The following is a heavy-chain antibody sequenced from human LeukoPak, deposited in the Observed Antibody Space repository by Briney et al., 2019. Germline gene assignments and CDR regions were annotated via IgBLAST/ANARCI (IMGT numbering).Heavy chain of an antibody. CDR2: IHYSGST. CDR3: ARHKTGGSYPLDY. D-gene: IGHD2-8*02. Sequence: SETESLTCTVSGGSMNTYFWSWIRQPPGKGLEWIGHIHYSGSTTYNPSLKSRVTISVDVSKNQFSLKLSSVTAADTAVYYCARHKTGGSYPLDYWGQGTLATVSS. J-gene: IGHJ4*02. CDR1: GGSMNTYF. V-gene: IGHV4-59*08.